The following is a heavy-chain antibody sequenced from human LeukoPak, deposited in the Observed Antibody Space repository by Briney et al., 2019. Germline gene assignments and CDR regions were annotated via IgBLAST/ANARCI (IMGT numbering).Heavy chain of an antibody. CDR2: IKEDGGEM. CDR1: GFSFSRFW. J-gene: IGHJ4*02. D-gene: IGHD6-13*01. Sequence: PGGSLRLSCAASGFSFSRFWMTWVRQAPGKGLEWVASIKEDGGEMYYVDSVKGRFTISRDNAQNSLFLQMTSLRAEDTAIYYCARHPDAGTVDSWGQGTLVTVPS. V-gene: IGHV3-7*05. CDR3: ARHPDAGTVDS.